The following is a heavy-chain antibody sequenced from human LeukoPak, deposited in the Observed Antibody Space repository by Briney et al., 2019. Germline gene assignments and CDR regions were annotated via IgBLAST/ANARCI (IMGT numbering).Heavy chain of an antibody. D-gene: IGHD3-10*01. Sequence: SETLSLTCAVYGGSFSGYYWSWIRQPPGKGLEWIGQINHSGSTNYNPSLKSRVTISVDTSKNQFSLKLNSVTAADTAVYYCARRDTMVRGVPMDVWGKGTTVTISS. V-gene: IGHV4-34*01. CDR3: ARRDTMVRGVPMDV. J-gene: IGHJ6*03. CDR2: INHSGST. CDR1: GGSFSGYY.